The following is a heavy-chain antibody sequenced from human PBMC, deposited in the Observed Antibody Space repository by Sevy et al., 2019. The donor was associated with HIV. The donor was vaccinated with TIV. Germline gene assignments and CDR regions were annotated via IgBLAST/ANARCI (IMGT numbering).Heavy chain of an antibody. CDR2: INGISSNI. V-gene: IGHV3-21*01. CDR1: GFTFSSYA. J-gene: IGHJ4*02. CDR3: ARDLFSGGNAVYGY. Sequence: GGSLRLSCAASGFTFSSYAMNWVRQAPGKGLEWVSSINGISSNIYYADSVKGRFTISRDNAENSLYLQMNSVRAEDTAVYYCARDLFSGGNAVYGYWGQGTLVTVSS. D-gene: IGHD2-15*01.